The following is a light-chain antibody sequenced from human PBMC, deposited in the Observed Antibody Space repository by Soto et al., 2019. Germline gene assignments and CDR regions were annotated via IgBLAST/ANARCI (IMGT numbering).Light chain of an antibody. Sequence: EVVLTQSPGTLSLSPGEGATLCCRASQSVSSSLAWYQQKPGQAPRLLIYGASSRPTGIPDRFSGSGSGTDLTITISRLEPEDFEVYYRQQYGSSPVTFGQGTKVDIK. V-gene: IGKV3-20*01. CDR2: GAS. CDR1: QSVSSS. J-gene: IGKJ1*01. CDR3: QQYGSSPVT.